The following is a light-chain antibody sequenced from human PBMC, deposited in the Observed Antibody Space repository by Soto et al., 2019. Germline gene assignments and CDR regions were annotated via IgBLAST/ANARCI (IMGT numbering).Light chain of an antibody. V-gene: IGLV1-36*01. Sequence: QSVLTQPPSLSEAPRQRVTISCSGGTSNIGNNAVNWYQQLPGKAPKLLIYYNDLLASGFSDRFSGSKSGTSASLAISGLQPEHEADDYCAAWDDSLRGVIFGGGTKLTVL. J-gene: IGLJ2*01. CDR3: AAWDDSLRGVI. CDR1: TSNIGNNA. CDR2: YND.